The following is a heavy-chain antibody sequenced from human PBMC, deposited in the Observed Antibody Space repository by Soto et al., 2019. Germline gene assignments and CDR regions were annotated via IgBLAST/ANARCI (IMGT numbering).Heavy chain of an antibody. Sequence: EVQLVGSGGGLVKPGASLRLSCAASGFTFSTYSMNWVRQAPGKGLEWVSSISSSSSYIYYADSVKGRFTISRDNAKNSLNLQMNSLRADDTAVYYCARDGVWGRARQWLALDYWGQGTLVTVSS. CDR2: ISSSSSYI. D-gene: IGHD6-19*01. CDR3: ARDGVWGRARQWLALDY. V-gene: IGHV3-21*01. CDR1: GFTFSTYS. J-gene: IGHJ4*02.